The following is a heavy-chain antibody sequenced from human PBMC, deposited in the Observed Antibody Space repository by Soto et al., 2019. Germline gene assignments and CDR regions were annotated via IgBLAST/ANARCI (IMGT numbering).Heavy chain of an antibody. CDR1: GFTFSSYA. CDR3: VKDRYVDY. CDR2: ISSNGGTT. Sequence: GGSLRLSCSVFGFTFSSYAMHWVRQAPGKGLQYVSSISSNGGTTYYADSVKGRFTISRDDSKNTLYLQMNSLGVEDTAVYYCVKDRYVDYWGQGTLVTVSS. V-gene: IGHV3-64D*06. J-gene: IGHJ4*02.